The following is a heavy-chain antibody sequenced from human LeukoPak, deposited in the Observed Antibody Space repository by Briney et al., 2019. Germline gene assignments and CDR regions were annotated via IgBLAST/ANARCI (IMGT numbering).Heavy chain of an antibody. CDR3: ARSKDILTGYCFDY. J-gene: IGHJ4*02. D-gene: IGHD3-9*01. Sequence: KSSETPSLTCTVSGGSISSSSYYWGWIRQPPGKGLEWIGSIYYSGSTYYNPSLKSRVTISVDTSKNQFSLKLSSVTAADTAVYYCARSKDILTGYCFDYWGQGTLVTVSS. V-gene: IGHV4-39*07. CDR1: GGSISSSSYY. CDR2: IYYSGST.